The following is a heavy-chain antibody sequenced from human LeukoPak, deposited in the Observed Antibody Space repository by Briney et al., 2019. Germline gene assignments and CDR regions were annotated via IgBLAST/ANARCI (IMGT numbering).Heavy chain of an antibody. J-gene: IGHJ4*01. CDR3: ARSNSFDY. CDR1: GFSFSGYW. D-gene: IGHD6-6*01. CDR2: IKYDGSEK. Sequence: PGGSLRLSCAASGFSFSGYWMSWVRQAPGKGLEWVAHIKYDGSEKSYVDSVKGRFTISRDNAKNPLYLQMSSLRAEDTAVYYCARSNSFDYWGHGTLVTVSS. V-gene: IGHV3-7*01.